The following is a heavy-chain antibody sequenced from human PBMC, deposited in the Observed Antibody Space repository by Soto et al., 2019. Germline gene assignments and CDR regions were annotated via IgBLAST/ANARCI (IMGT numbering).Heavy chain of an antibody. CDR1: VYSFTSYW. CDR3: ARVTYYYDSSGPGAFDI. J-gene: IGHJ3*02. CDR2: IYPGDSDT. V-gene: IGHV5-51*01. Sequence: GGSLKIACKCSVYSFTSYWIGWVRQMPGKGLEWMGIIYPGDSDTRYSPSFQGQVTISADKSISTAYLQWSSLKASDTAMYYCARVTYYYDSSGPGAFDIWGQGTMVTVSS. D-gene: IGHD3-22*01.